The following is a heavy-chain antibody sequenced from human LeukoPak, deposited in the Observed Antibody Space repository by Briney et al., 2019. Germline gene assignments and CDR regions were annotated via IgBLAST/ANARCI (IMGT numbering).Heavy chain of an antibody. CDR2: ISGSGGST. D-gene: IGHD3-10*01. V-gene: IGHV3-23*01. Sequence: GGSLRLSCAASGFTFSSYGMSWVRQAPGKGLEWVSAISGSGGSTYYADSVKGRFTISRDNSKNTLYLQMNSLRAEDTAVYYCAKWAHYYGSGSFAYYYYMDVWGKGTTVTISS. CDR3: AKWAHYYGSGSFAYYYYMDV. J-gene: IGHJ6*03. CDR1: GFTFSSYG.